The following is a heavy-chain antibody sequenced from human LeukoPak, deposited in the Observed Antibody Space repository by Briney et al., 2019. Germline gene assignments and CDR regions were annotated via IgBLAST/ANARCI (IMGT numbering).Heavy chain of an antibody. CDR2: ISYDGSNK. CDR1: GFTFSSYA. D-gene: IGHD1-26*01. CDR3: AKDLLEGVGATTLAVWFDP. V-gene: IGHV3-30-3*01. Sequence: GGSLRLSCAASGFTFSSYAMHWVRQAPGKGLEWVAVISYDGSNKYYADSVKGRFTISRDNSKNTLYLQMNSLRAEDTAVYYCAKDLLEGVGATTLAVWFDPWGQGTLVTVSS. J-gene: IGHJ5*02.